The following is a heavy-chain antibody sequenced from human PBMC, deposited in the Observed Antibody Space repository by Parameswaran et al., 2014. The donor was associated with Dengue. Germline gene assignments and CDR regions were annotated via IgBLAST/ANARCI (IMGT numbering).Heavy chain of an antibody. J-gene: IGHJ3*02. CDR3: ARIPDI. Sequence: WVRQAPGQGLEWMGGIIPIFGTANYAQKFQGRVTITADESTSTAYMELSSLRSEDTAVYYCARIPDIWGQGTMVTVSS. V-gene: IGHV1-69*01. CDR2: IIPIFGTA.